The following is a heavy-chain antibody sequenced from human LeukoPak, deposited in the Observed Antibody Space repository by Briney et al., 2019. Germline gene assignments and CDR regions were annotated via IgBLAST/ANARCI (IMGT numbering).Heavy chain of an antibody. D-gene: IGHD3-16*01. CDR3: ASTGGGYYFDY. Sequence: GGSLRLSCAASGFTFSSYAMHWVRQAPGKGLEWVAVISYDGSNKYYADSVKGRFTISRDNSKNTLYLQMNSLRAEDTAVYYCASTGGGYYFDYWGQGTLVTVSS. CDR2: ISYDGSNK. CDR1: GFTFSSYA. V-gene: IGHV3-30-3*01. J-gene: IGHJ4*02.